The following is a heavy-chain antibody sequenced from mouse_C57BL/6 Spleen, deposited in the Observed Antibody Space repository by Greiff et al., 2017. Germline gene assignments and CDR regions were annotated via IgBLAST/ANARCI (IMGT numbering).Heavy chain of an antibody. V-gene: IGHV5-17*01. CDR1: GFTFSDYG. D-gene: IGHD2-3*01. J-gene: IGHJ4*01. CDR3: ARDGYYDDYAMDY. Sequence: EVKLVESGGGLVKPGGSLKLSCAASGFTFSDYGMHWVRQAPEKGLEWVAYISSGSSTIYYADTVKGRFTISRDNAKNTLFLQMTSLRSEDTAMYYCARDGYYDDYAMDYWGQGTSVTVSS. CDR2: ISSGSSTI.